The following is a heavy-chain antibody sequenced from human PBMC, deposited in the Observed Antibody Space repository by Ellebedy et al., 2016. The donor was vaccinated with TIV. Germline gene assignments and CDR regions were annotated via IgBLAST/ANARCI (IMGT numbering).Heavy chain of an antibody. CDR1: GFNIRSYW. V-gene: IGHV3-7*04. D-gene: IGHD4-17*01. CDR2: IRQEGDEI. J-gene: IGHJ5*02. CDR3: ARLTNYGDYAVQVNPWFDP. Sequence: PGGSLRLSCAASGFNIRSYWMTWVRQAPGKGLEWVAKIRQEGDEIYYVESVKGRFTISRDNAKNSLFLQKKSLRVEDTAVYYCARLTNYGDYAVQVNPWFDPWGQGTLVTVSS.